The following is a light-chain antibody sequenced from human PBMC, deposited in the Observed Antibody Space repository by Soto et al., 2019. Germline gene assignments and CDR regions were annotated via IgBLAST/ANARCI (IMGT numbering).Light chain of an antibody. V-gene: IGLV2-8*01. Sequence: QSALTQPPPASGSPGQSVTISCTGTSSDVGGYDYVSWYKQHPGKAPKLMIYEVSKRPSGVPDRFSGSKSGNTAALTVSGLQAEDEADYYCSSYVGTNSYVFGTGTKLTVL. J-gene: IGLJ1*01. CDR2: EVS. CDR1: SSDVGGYDY. CDR3: SSYVGTNSYV.